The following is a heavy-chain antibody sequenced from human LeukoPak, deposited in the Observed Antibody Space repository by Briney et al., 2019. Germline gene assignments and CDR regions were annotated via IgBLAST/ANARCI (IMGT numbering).Heavy chain of an antibody. Sequence: GQSLKISCKGSGYSFTSYWIGWVGQMPGKGLNWSGLIYPGDSDTSYSPPFQGPVTISADKFIITAYLQWSKLKASDTAMYYCAGRGYSGYDGVYYWGQGTLVTVSS. V-gene: IGHV5-51*01. CDR1: GYSFTSYW. CDR2: IYPGDSDT. D-gene: IGHD5-12*01. CDR3: AGRGYSGYDGVYY. J-gene: IGHJ4*02.